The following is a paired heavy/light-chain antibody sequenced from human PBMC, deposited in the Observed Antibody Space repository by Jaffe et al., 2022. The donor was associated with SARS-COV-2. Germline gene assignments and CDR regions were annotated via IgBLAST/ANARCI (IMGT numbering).Heavy chain of an antibody. Sequence: EALLVESGGGLVTPGGSLRLSCAASGFTFSSYSVNWVRQAPGKGLEWVSSISFNSRVIFYADSVKGRFAISRDNAKSSLYLQMDSLGAEDTAVYYCVRGGSGATVNDLFDIWGQGTMVTVSS. CDR2: ISFNSRVI. J-gene: IGHJ3*02. CDR3: VRGGSGATVNDLFDI. D-gene: IGHD1-26*01. CDR1: GFTFSSYS. V-gene: IGHV3-21*06.
Light chain of an antibody. CDR2: STS. CDR3: MLYYGGVRV. Sequence: QTVVTQEPSLTVSPGGTVTLTCASSTGAVTSGSFPNWFQQKPGQAPRALIYSTSYRHSWTPARFSGSLLGGKAALTLSGVQPEDEAEYYCMLYYGGVRVFGGGTKLTVL. J-gene: IGLJ3*02. V-gene: IGLV7-43*01. CDR1: TGAVTSGSF.